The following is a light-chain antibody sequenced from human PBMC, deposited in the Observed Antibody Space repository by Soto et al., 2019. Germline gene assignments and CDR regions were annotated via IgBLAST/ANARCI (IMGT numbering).Light chain of an antibody. CDR3: QQYGSSHLT. J-gene: IGKJ4*01. CDR1: QSLSSD. CDR2: GAS. V-gene: IGKV3-20*01. Sequence: EIVMKQSPATLSVSPGQRATLSCRASQSLSSDLAWYQQKPGQAPRLLMYGASTRAKGIPGRFSGSGSGTDFTLTISRLEPEDFAVYYCQQYGSSHLTFCGGTKVDIK.